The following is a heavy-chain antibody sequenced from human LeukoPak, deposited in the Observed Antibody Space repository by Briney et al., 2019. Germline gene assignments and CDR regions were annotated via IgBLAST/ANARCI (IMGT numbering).Heavy chain of an antibody. D-gene: IGHD4-11*01. CDR2: MSYAGIT. CDR1: GDSISSTTYW. J-gene: IGHJ4*02. V-gene: IGHV4-39*01. CDR3: TRLPLDYSLDH. Sequence: PSETLSLTCTVSGDSISSTTYWWGWIRQSPGKGLEWIGSMSYAGITSYTPSLKSRATISVDTSKNQFSLMLNSVTAADTAVYYCTRLPLDYSLDHWGQGTPVSVSS.